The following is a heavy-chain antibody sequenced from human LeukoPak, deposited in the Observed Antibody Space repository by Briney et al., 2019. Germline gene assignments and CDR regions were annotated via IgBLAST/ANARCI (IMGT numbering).Heavy chain of an antibody. CDR3: ARQLARGYSPSDRQPNWFDP. J-gene: IGHJ5*02. Sequence: PSETLSLTCTVSGGSISSSSYYWGWIRQPPGKGLEWIGSIYYSGSTYYNPSLKSRVTISVDTSKNQFSLKLSSVTAADTAVYYCARQLARGYSPSDRQPNWFDPWGQGTLVTVSS. V-gene: IGHV4-39*01. CDR1: GGSISSSSYY. D-gene: IGHD5-18*01. CDR2: IYYSGST.